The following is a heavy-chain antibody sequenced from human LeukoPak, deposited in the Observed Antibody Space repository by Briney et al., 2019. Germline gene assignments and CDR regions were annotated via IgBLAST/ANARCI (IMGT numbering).Heavy chain of an antibody. Sequence: GGSLRLSCAASRFTFSSYAMSWVRQAPGKGLEWVSTISGSGDITYFADSVKGRFTISRDNSKNTLYLQMSSLRAEDTAVYYCAKDFSNWSVDYWGQGSLVTVSS. J-gene: IGHJ4*02. V-gene: IGHV3-23*01. CDR1: RFTFSSYA. D-gene: IGHD1-1*01. CDR3: AKDFSNWSVDY. CDR2: ISGSGDIT.